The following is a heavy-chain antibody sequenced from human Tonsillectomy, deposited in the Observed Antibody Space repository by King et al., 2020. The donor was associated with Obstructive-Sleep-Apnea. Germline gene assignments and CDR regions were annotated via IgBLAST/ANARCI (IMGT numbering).Heavy chain of an antibody. D-gene: IGHD5-24*01. J-gene: IGHJ4*02. Sequence: VQLVESGGVVVQPGGSLRLSCAASGFTFDDYTMHWVRQVPGKGLEWVSLIDWDGTSTYYADSVKGRFTIYRDNSRKSLYLQMNSLRTEDTALYYLASGPRMATLGNPFYYLAYWGQGTLVTVSS. V-gene: IGHV3-43*01. CDR3: ASGPRMATLGNPFYYLAY. CDR2: IDWDGTST. CDR1: GFTFDDYT.